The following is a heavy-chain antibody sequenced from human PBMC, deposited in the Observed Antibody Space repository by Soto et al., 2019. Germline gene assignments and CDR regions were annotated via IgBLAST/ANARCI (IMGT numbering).Heavy chain of an antibody. J-gene: IGHJ5*02. CDR3: ARDLGYRSGWIFDP. Sequence: GASVKVSCKASGYTFTGYYMHWLRQAPGQGLEWMGWINPNSGGTNYAQKFQVRVTMTRDTSISTAYMELSRLRSDDTAVYYCARDLGYRSGWIFDPWGQGTLVTVSP. CDR1: GYTFTGYY. D-gene: IGHD6-19*01. CDR2: INPNSGGT. V-gene: IGHV1-2*02.